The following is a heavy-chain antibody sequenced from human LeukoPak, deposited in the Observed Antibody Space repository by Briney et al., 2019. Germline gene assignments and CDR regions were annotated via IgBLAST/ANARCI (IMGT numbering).Heavy chain of an antibody. J-gene: IGHJ4*02. CDR1: GCSISSGYY. CDR2: IFHSGSP. Sequence: SETLSLTCAVSGCSISSGYYWGWIRQPPGKGLEWIGSIFHSGSPYYNPSLKSRVTISVDTSKTQFSLKLTSVTAADTAVYYCARAIGAGRAFDYWGQGTLVTVSS. CDR3: ARAIGAGRAFDY. V-gene: IGHV4-38-2*01. D-gene: IGHD3-22*01.